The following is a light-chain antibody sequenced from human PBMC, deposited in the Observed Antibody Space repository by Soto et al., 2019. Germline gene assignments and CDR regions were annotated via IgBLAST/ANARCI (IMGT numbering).Light chain of an antibody. CDR3: GTWDSSLSGGV. Sequence: QAVLTQPPSVSAAPGQKVTISCSGSSSNIGNNYVSWFQQLPGTAPKLLIYDNSKRPSGIPDRFSGSKSGTSATLGITGLQTGDEAYYYCGTWDSSLSGGVFGGRTKLTVL. CDR2: DNS. CDR1: SSNIGNNY. V-gene: IGLV1-51*01. J-gene: IGLJ2*01.